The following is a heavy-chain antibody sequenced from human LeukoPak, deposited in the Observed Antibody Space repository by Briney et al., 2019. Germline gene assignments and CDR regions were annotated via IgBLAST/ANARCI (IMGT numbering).Heavy chain of an antibody. CDR1: GFTFSSYA. J-gene: IGHJ4*02. D-gene: IGHD3-10*01. CDR2: ISYDGSNK. CDR3: AGGLHYYGSGSYYLS. V-gene: IGHV3-30-3*01. Sequence: PGRSLRLSCAASGFTFSSYAMHWVRQAPGKGLEWVAVISYDGSNKYYADSVKGRFTISRDNSKNTLYLQMNSLRAEDTAVYYCAGGLHYYGSGSYYLSWGQGTLVTVSS.